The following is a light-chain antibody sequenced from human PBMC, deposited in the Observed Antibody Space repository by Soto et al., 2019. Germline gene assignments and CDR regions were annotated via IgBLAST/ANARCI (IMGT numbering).Light chain of an antibody. CDR1: QGIGNY. CDR2: AAS. CDR3: QQFNRHPLT. V-gene: IGKV1-9*01. Sequence: DIQLTQSSSFLSASVGDRVTITCRASQGIGNYVAWYQQKPGTAPNLLIYAASTLQSGVPSRFRGSGSGTQFTLTISSLQPEDFATYYCQQFNRHPLTFGGGTKV. J-gene: IGKJ4*01.